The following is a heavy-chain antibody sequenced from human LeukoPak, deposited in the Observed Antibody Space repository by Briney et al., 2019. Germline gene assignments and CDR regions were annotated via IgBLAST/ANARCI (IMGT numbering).Heavy chain of an antibody. Sequence: PGGSLRLSCAASGFSLSNSAMSWDRQAPGKGLEWVSLIIASSGSTFYADSVKGRFTISRDNSKNTLYLQMNSPRAEDTAVYYCAKGAYDYIEMGYFDYWGQGTLVTVSS. V-gene: IGHV3-23*01. CDR3: AKGAYDYIEMGYFDY. CDR2: IIASSGST. J-gene: IGHJ4*02. CDR1: GFSLSNSA. D-gene: IGHD5-12*01.